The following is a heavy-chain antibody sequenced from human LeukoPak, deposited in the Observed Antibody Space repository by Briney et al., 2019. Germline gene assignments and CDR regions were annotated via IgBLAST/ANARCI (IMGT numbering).Heavy chain of an antibody. V-gene: IGHV5-51*01. CDR1: GYTFSSYW. CDR2: IYPGDSDT. J-gene: IGHJ4*02. D-gene: IGHD3-3*01. CDR3: ARQNDFRLDY. Sequence: RGESLKISCKGSGYTFSSYWIGWVRQMPGKGLEWMGIIYPGDSDTRYSPSLQGQVTISVDTSIGTAYLQWSSLKASDTAIYYCARQNDFRLDYWGQGTLVAVYS.